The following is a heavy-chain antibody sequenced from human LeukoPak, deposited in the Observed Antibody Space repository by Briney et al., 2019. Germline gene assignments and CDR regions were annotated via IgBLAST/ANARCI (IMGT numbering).Heavy chain of an antibody. J-gene: IGHJ4*02. Sequence: ASVKVSCKASGYTFTSYYMHWVRQAPGQGLEWMGIINPSGGSTSYAQRFQGRVTMTRDTSTSTVYMELSSLRSEDTAVYYCARVRRYDSSGYLPDYWGQGTLVTVSS. D-gene: IGHD3-22*01. CDR1: GYTFTSYY. V-gene: IGHV1-46*01. CDR3: ARVRRYDSSGYLPDY. CDR2: INPSGGST.